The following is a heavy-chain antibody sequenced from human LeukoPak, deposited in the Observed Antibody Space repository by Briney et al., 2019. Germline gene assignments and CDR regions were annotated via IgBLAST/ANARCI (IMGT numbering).Heavy chain of an antibody. CDR1: GFPFSSYG. J-gene: IGHJ4*02. CDR3: ARVQGRYFGSGSYLGVDH. V-gene: IGHV3-33*01. CDR2: IWYDGSNK. Sequence: GGSLRLSCAASGFPFSSYGMHWVRQAPGKGLEWVAVIWYDGSNKYYADSVKDRFTISRDNSKNTLYLQMNSLRVEDTAVHYCARVQGRYFGSGSYLGVDHWGQGTLVTVSS. D-gene: IGHD3-10*01.